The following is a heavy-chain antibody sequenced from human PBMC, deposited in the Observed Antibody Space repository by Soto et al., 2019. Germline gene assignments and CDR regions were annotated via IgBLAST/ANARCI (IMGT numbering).Heavy chain of an antibody. Sequence: ASVKVSCKASGYTFTSYYMHWVRQAPGQVLEWMGIINPSGGSTSYAQKFQGRVTMTRDTSTSTVYMELSSLRSEDTAVYYCARGPDIVVDSPTNWFDPWGQGTLVTVSS. CDR3: ARGPDIVVDSPTNWFDP. V-gene: IGHV1-46*03. CDR1: GYTFTSYY. D-gene: IGHD2-15*01. J-gene: IGHJ5*02. CDR2: INPSGGST.